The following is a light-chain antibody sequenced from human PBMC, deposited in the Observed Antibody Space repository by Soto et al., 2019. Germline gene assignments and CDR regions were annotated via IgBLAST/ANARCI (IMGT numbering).Light chain of an antibody. V-gene: IGKV3-11*01. CDR3: QQYNIWTWT. J-gene: IGKJ1*01. Sequence: EIVLTQSPATLSLSPGERATLSCRASQSVSSYLAWYQQKPGQAPRLLIYDASNRATGIPARFSGSGSGTDFTLTISSLQSEDFAVYYCQQYNIWTWTFGQGTKVEIK. CDR2: DAS. CDR1: QSVSSY.